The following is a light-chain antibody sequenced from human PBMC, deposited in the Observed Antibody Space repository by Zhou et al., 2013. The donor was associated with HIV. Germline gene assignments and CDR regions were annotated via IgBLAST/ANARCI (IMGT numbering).Light chain of an antibody. V-gene: IGKV1-39*01. CDR1: QSISTY. J-gene: IGKJ4*01. CDR3: QQSYNVIFS. CDR2: AAS. Sequence: DIQMTQSPSSLSASIGDRVTITCRASQSISTYLNWYQQKPGKAPKVLIYAASTLQSGVPSRFSGSGFGTDFTLTITSLQPEDFATYYCQQSYNVIFSFGGGTKVEIK.